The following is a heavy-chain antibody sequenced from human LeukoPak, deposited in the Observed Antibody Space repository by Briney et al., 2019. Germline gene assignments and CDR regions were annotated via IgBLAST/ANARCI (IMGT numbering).Heavy chain of an antibody. CDR3: GKDHRCPFDY. CDR1: GFTFSSYA. J-gene: IGHJ4*02. D-gene: IGHD4/OR15-4a*01. V-gene: IGHV3-23*01. Sequence: GGSLRLSCAASGFTFSSYAMSWVRQAPGKGLEWVSAISGSGGSTFYADSVKGRFTISGDNSEHTLYLQMNSLRAEDTAVYYCGKDHRCPFDYWGQGTLVTVSS. CDR2: ISGSGGST.